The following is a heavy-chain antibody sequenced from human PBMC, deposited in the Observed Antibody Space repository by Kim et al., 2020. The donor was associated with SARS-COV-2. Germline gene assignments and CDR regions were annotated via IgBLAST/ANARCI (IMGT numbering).Heavy chain of an antibody. CDR2: ISSNSGKI. Sequence: GGSLRLSCAASGLTFSDYGMNWVRQAPGKGLEWVAYISSNSGKIQYADSVKVRLTISRDNARNSLFLQMNRLRDEDTAVYFCVKRGMTLRAFDYWGQGTLVTVSS. V-gene: IGHV3-48*02. CDR1: GLTFSDYG. CDR3: VKRGMTLRAFDY. J-gene: IGHJ4*02. D-gene: IGHD1-20*01.